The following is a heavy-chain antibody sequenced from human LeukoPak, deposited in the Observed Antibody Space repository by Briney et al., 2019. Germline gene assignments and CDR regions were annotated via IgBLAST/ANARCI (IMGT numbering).Heavy chain of an antibody. CDR3: ARLVFAAATISPFDY. CDR1: GYSFTSYW. J-gene: IGHJ4*02. Sequence: GESLKTSCKGSGYSFTSYWIGWVRQMPGKGLEWMGIIYPGDSDTRYSPSFQGQVTISADKSISTAYLQWSSLKASDTAMYYCARLVFAAATISPFDYWGQGTLVTVSS. V-gene: IGHV5-51*01. D-gene: IGHD6-13*01. CDR2: IYPGDSDT.